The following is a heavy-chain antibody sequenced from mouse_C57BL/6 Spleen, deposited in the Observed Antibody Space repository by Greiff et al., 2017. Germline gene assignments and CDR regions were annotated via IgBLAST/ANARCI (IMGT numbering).Heavy chain of an antibody. CDR3: ARRYDFSFDY. CDR1: GYTFTSYW. J-gene: IGHJ2*01. CDR2: IDPSDSYT. Sequence: VQLQQSGAELVKPGASVKLSCKASGYTFTSYWMQWVKQRPGQGLEWIGEIDPSDSYTNYNQKFKGKATLTVDTSSSTAYMQLSSLTSEDSAVYYCARRYDFSFDYWGQGTTLTVSS. D-gene: IGHD2-4*01. V-gene: IGHV1-50*01.